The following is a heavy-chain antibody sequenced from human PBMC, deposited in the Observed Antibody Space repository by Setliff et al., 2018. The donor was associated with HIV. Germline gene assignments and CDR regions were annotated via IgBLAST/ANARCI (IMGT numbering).Heavy chain of an antibody. D-gene: IGHD6-19*01. Sequence: PLETLSLTCTVSGGSISSSSYYWGWIRQPPGKGLEWIGSIYYSGSTYYNPSLKSRVTISVDTSKNQFSLKLRSVTAADTAVYYCARLRREEQWLVRGWFDPWGQGTLVTVSS. CDR2: IYYSGST. CDR3: ARLRREEQWLVRGWFDP. V-gene: IGHV4-39*01. J-gene: IGHJ5*02. CDR1: GGSISSSSYY.